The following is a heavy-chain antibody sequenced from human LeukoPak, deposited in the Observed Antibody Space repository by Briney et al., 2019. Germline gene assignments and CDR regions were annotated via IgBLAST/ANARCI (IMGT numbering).Heavy chain of an antibody. J-gene: IGHJ4*02. Sequence: ASVKVSCEASVGTFSSDAISWVRQAPGQGREFVGRIIPIFGTANYAQKCQGRVTITTDESTSTAYMELSSLRSEDTAVYYCARDLVWYQTPFDNWGQGTLVTVSS. CDR2: IIPIFGTA. CDR3: ARDLVWYQTPFDN. D-gene: IGHD2-2*01. CDR1: VGTFSSDA. V-gene: IGHV1-69*05.